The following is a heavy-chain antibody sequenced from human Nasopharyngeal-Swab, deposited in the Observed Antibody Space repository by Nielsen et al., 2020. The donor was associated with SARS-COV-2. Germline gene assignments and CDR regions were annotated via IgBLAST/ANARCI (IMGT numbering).Heavy chain of an antibody. V-gene: IGHV3-23*01. CDR2: ISGSGGST. D-gene: IGHD3-10*01. CDR3: AKGVVPYGSGSRSDY. Sequence: GGSLRLSCAASGFTFSSYAMGWVRQAPGKGLEWVSAISGSGGSTYYADSVKGRFTISRDNSKNTLYLQMNSLRAEDTAVYYCAKGVVPYGSGSRSDYWGQGTLVTVSS. CDR1: GFTFSSYA. J-gene: IGHJ4*02.